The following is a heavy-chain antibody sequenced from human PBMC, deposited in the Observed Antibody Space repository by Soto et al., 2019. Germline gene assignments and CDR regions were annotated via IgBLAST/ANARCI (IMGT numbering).Heavy chain of an antibody. CDR3: ASAKSRHCSSTSCYAFSY. J-gene: IGHJ4*02. Sequence: ASVKVSCKASGYTFTSYGISWVRQAPGQGLEWMGWISAYNGNTNYAQKLQGRVTMTTDTSTSTAYMELRSLRSDDTAVYYCASAKSRHCSSTSCYAFSYWGQGTLVTVSS. V-gene: IGHV1-18*01. CDR1: GYTFTSYG. CDR2: ISAYNGNT. D-gene: IGHD2-2*01.